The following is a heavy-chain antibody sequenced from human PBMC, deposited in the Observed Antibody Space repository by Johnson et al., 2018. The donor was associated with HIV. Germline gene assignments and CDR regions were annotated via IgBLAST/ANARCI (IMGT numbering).Heavy chain of an antibody. Sequence: VHLVESGGGLVQPGGSLTLSCAAPGFSVSSYYMTWVRQAPGKGLEWVSAISGSGGSTYYADSVKGRFTISRDNSKNTLYLQMNSLRAEDTAVYYCAKVYSSGWFFDIWGQGTMVTVSS. CDR2: ISGSGGST. D-gene: IGHD6-19*01. J-gene: IGHJ3*02. CDR1: GFSVSSYY. CDR3: AKVYSSGWFFDI. V-gene: IGHV3-23*04.